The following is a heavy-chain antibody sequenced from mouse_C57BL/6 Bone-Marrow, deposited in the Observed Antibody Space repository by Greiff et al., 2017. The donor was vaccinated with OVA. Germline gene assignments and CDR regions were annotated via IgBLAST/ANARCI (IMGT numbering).Heavy chain of an antibody. J-gene: IGHJ2*01. CDR1: GYTFTDHT. Sequence: VQLVESDAELVKPGASVKISCKVSGYTFTDHTIHWMKQRPEQDLEWIGYIYPRDGSTKYNEKFKGTATLTADTSSSPAYMQLNSLTSEDSAVYFCARTLYGSSYRYFDYWGQGTTLTVSS. V-gene: IGHV1-78*01. CDR3: ARTLYGSSYRYFDY. D-gene: IGHD1-1*01. CDR2: IYPRDGST.